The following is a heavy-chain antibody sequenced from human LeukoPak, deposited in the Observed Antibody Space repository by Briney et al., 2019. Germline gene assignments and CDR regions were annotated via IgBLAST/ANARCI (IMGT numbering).Heavy chain of an antibody. CDR1: GFTFSNHG. CDR3: TRDQEGSDY. V-gene: IGHV3-21*06. J-gene: IGHJ4*02. CDR2: IEISGAVT. Sequence: PGGSLRLSCAASGFTFSNHGMTWVRQAPGKGLEWVSAIEISGAVTYYADSVKGRFTISRDNAENLLYLQMNSLRAEDTAVYYCTRDQEGSDYWGQGTLVTVSS.